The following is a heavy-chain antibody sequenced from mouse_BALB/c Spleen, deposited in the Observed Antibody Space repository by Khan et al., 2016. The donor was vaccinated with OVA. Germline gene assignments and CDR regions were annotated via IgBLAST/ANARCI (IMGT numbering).Heavy chain of an antibody. D-gene: IGHD1-1*01. CDR1: GYSITSDYA. J-gene: IGHJ2*01. CDR2: ISYSGNT. CDR3: ARVYGGDFDY. V-gene: IGHV3-2*02. Sequence: EVQLLESGPGLVKPSQSLSLTCTVTGYSITSDYAWNWIRQFPGNKLEWMGFISYSGNTNYNPSLKSRISITRDTSKNQSFLQLNSVTTEDTATYYCARVYGGDFDYWGQGTTLTVSS.